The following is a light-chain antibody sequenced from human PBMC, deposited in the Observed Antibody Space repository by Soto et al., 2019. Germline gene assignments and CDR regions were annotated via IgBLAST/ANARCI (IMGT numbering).Light chain of an antibody. CDR3: SSYTSIRDTRVI. V-gene: IGLV2-14*01. Sequence: QSALTQPASVSGSPGQSITISCTGSSSDVGGHDCVSWYQQTPGKAPKVLIYDVTKRPSGVSNRFSGSKSGNTASLTISGLQAEDEADYYCSSYTSIRDTRVIFGGGTKLTVL. J-gene: IGLJ2*01. CDR2: DVT. CDR1: SSDVGGHDC.